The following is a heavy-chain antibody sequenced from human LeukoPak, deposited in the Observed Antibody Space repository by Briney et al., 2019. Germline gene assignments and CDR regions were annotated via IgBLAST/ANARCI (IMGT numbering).Heavy chain of an antibody. D-gene: IGHD3-10*01. J-gene: IGHJ4*02. V-gene: IGHV1-24*01. CDR1: GYTLTELS. CDR3: ATFDRMVLTLDY. Sequence: ASVKDSCKVSGYTLTELSMHWVRQAPGKGLEWMGGFDPEGGETIYAQKFQGRVTMTEDTSTDTAYMALSSLRSEDTAVYYCATFDRMVLTLDYWGQGTLVTVSS. CDR2: FDPEGGET.